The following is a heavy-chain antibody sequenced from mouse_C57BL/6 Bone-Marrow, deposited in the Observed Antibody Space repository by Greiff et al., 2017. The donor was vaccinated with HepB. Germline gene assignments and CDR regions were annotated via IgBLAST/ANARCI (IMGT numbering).Heavy chain of an antibody. D-gene: IGHD1-1*01. CDR3: ARGRYYYGVDY. J-gene: IGHJ2*01. Sequence: EVKVIESGPGMVKPSQSLSLTCTVTGYSITSGYDWHWIRHFPGNKLEWMGYISYSGSTNYNPSLKSRISITHDTSKNHFFLKLNSVTTEDTATYYCARGRYYYGVDYWGQGTTLTVSS. CDR1: GYSITSGYD. V-gene: IGHV3-1*01. CDR2: ISYSGST.